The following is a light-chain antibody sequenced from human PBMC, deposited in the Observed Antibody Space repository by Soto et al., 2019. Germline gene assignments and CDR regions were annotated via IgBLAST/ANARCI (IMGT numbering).Light chain of an antibody. CDR1: SSGVGGYNY. V-gene: IGLV2-14*01. J-gene: IGLJ1*01. CDR3: SSYTSSSTPYV. CDR2: DVS. Sequence: SVLTQPASVSGSPGQSITLSCTGNSSGVGGYNYVSWYQQHPGKAPKLMIYDVSNRPSGVSNRFSGSKSGNTASLTISGLQAEDEADYYCSSYTSSSTPYVFGTGTKVTVL.